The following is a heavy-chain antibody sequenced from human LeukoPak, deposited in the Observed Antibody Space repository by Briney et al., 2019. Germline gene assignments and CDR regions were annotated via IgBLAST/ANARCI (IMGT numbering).Heavy chain of an antibody. CDR2: IRYDGSNK. V-gene: IGHV3-30*02. Sequence: GGSLRLSCAASGVTFSSYGMHWVRRAPGKGREWVAFIRYDGSNKYYADSVKGRFTISRDNSKNTLYLQMNSLRAEDTAVYYCAKERDTAMVTIDYWGQGTPVTVSS. J-gene: IGHJ4*02. D-gene: IGHD5-18*01. CDR3: AKERDTAMVTIDY. CDR1: GVTFSSYG.